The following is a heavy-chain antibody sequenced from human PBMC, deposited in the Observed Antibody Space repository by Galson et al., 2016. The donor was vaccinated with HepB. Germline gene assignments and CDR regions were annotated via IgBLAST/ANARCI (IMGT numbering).Heavy chain of an antibody. J-gene: IGHJ4*02. Sequence: SLRLSCAASGFTFSSYPMHWVRQAPGKGLEWLAVISYDGSNKYYADSVKGRFAVSRDNSKNTLHLQLNSLRAEDTAVYYCARDAYYDGRGYYYGLSPYVLDYWGQGTPVTVSS. CDR1: GFTFSSYP. V-gene: IGHV3-30*09. CDR2: ISYDGSNK. D-gene: IGHD3-22*01. CDR3: ARDAYYDGRGYYYGLSPYVLDY.